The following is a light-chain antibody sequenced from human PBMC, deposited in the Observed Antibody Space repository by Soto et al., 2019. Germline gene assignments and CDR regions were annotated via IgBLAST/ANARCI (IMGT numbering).Light chain of an antibody. CDR2: AAY. CDR1: QSISSSY. Sequence: DLQMTQSPSSLSATVGDRVTITCRASQSISSSYLNWYQQKPGKAPKVLIYAAYTLQSGVPSRFSGSGSGTDFTLTISSLQPEDFATYYCQQTYSTPRWTFGQGTKVEIK. V-gene: IGKV1-39*01. CDR3: QQTYSTPRWT. J-gene: IGKJ1*01.